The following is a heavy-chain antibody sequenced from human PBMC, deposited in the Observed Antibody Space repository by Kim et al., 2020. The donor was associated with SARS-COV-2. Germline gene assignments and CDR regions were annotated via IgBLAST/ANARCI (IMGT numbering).Heavy chain of an antibody. Sequence: ASVKVSCKVSGYTLTELSMHWVRRAPGKGLEWMGGFDPEDGETIYAQKFQGRVTMTEDTSTDTAYMELSSLRSEDTAVYYCATPLIAAASEWVYYGMDVWGQGTTVTVSS. D-gene: IGHD6-13*01. V-gene: IGHV1-24*01. CDR2: FDPEDGET. CDR3: ATPLIAAASEWVYYGMDV. J-gene: IGHJ6*02. CDR1: GYTLTELS.